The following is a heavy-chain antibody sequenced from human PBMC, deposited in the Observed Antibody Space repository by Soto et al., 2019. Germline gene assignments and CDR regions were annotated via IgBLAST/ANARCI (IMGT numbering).Heavy chain of an antibody. J-gene: IGHJ5*02. CDR2: ISDSSSNT. V-gene: IGHV3-11*06. D-gene: IGHD1-7*01. Sequence: GSLRLSCAASVFTFSDYYMSWIRQAPGKGLEWVSYISDSSSNTNYGDSVKGRFTISRDNAKNLLYLQMNSLRAEDTAVYYCAKGEGYKWNYEFDPWGQGTLVTVSS. CDR3: AKGEGYKWNYEFDP. CDR1: VFTFSDYY.